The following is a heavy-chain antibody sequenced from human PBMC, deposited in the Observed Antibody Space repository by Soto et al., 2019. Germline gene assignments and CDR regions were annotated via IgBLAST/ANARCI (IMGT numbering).Heavy chain of an antibody. J-gene: IGHJ5*02. CDR3: AKDPRAYNWNDGNWFDP. Sequence: GGSLRLSCAASGFTFSSYAMSWVRQAPGKGLEWVSAISGSGGSTYYADSVKGRFTISRDNSKNTLYLQMNSLRAEDTAVYYCAKDPRAYNWNDGNWFDPWGQGTLVTVSS. V-gene: IGHV3-23*01. CDR2: ISGSGGST. D-gene: IGHD1-1*01. CDR1: GFTFSSYA.